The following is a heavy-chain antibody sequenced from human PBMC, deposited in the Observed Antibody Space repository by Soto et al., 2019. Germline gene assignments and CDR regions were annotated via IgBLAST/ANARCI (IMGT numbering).Heavy chain of an antibody. CDR1: GFTFSSYA. D-gene: IGHD6-13*01. CDR2: ISNNGAHT. J-gene: IGHJ6*03. Sequence: PGGSLRLSCAASGFTFSSYARSWVRQAPGKGLEYVSGISNNGAHTDYAKSVKGRFTISRDNSENTLYLQMGSLRAEDMALYYCARRGYGSRWPNVYMDVWGKGTTVTVSS. CDR3: ARRGYGSRWPNVYMDV. V-gene: IGHV3-64*01.